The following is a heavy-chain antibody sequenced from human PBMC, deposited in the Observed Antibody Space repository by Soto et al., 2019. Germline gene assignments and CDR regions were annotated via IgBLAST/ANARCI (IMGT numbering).Heavy chain of an antibody. CDR3: ARDGPASSSPEDYYGMDV. CDR1: GFTFTSSA. V-gene: IGHV1-58*01. J-gene: IGHJ6*02. Sequence: SVKVSCKASGFTFTSSAVQWVRQARGQRLEWIGWIVVGSGNTNYAQKFQERVTITRDMSTSTAYMELSSLRSEDTAVYYCARDGPASSSPEDYYGMDVWGQGTTVTVSS. CDR2: IVVGSGNT. D-gene: IGHD6-6*01.